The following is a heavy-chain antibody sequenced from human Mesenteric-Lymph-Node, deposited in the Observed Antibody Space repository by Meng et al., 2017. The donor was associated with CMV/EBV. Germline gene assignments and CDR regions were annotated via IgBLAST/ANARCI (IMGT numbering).Heavy chain of an antibody. V-gene: IGHV4-39*01. J-gene: IGHJ4*02. D-gene: IGHD3-3*01. CDR2: IYYSGTT. CDR1: GVSISSSAYY. CDR3: ARQTDTIFGVVTDY. Sequence: SETLSLTCTVSGVSISSSAYYWGWIRQPPGQGLEWIERIYYSGTTNFNPSLKSRVTISVDTSKNQFSLKVTSVTAEDTSVYYCARQTDTIFGVVTDYWGQGTLVTVSS.